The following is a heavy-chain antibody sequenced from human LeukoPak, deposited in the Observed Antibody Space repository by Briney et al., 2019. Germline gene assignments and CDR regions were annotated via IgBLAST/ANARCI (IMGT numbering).Heavy chain of an antibody. CDR2: IWYDGSNK. CDR1: GFTFSSYG. CDR3: ARDFAEYYYDSSGIVPPPEY. J-gene: IGHJ4*02. D-gene: IGHD3-22*01. Sequence: GGSLRLSCAASGFTFSSYGMHWVRQAPGKGLEWVAVIWYDGSNKYYADSVKGRFTISRDNSKNTLYLQMNSLRAEDTAVYYCARDFAEYYYDSSGIVPPPEYWGQGTLVTVSS. V-gene: IGHV3-33*01.